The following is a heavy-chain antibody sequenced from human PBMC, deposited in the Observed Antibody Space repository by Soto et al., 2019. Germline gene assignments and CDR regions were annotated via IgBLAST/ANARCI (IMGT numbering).Heavy chain of an antibody. Sequence: QVQLVQSGAEVKKPGASVKVSCKASGYTFTSYGISWVRQAPGQGLEWMGWISAYNGNTNYAQKLQGRVTMTTDTSTSTAYMELRSLRSDDTAVYYCARVLVHCTIGVCYHTGAFDIWGQGTMVTVSS. CDR3: ARVLVHCTIGVCYHTGAFDI. D-gene: IGHD2-8*01. CDR2: ISAYNGNT. CDR1: GYTFTSYG. V-gene: IGHV1-18*01. J-gene: IGHJ3*02.